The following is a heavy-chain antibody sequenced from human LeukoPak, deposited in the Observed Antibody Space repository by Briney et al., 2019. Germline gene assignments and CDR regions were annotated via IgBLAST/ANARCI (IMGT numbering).Heavy chain of an antibody. CDR3: ARLSGITMIVVALDAFDI. CDR1: GYTFTIYG. V-gene: IGHV1-18*01. J-gene: IGHJ3*02. Sequence: ASVTVSCKASGYTFTIYGISWVRQAPGQGLEWMGWISAYNGNTNYAQKLQGRVTMTTDTSTSTAYMELRSLRSDDTAVYYCARLSGITMIVVALDAFDIWGQGTMVTVSS. CDR2: ISAYNGNT. D-gene: IGHD3-22*01.